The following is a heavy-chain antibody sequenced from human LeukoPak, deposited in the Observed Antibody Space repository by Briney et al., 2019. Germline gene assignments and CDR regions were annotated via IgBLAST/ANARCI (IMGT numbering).Heavy chain of an antibody. J-gene: IGHJ6*02. Sequence: SETLSLTCTVSGGSVSSGSYYWSWIRQPPGKGLEWIGYIYYSRSTNYNPTLKSRVTIAVDTSKNQFSLKLSSVTAADRAVYYCARVSLVFSRRYAMDVWGQGTTVTVSS. CDR1: GGSVSSGSYY. V-gene: IGHV4-61*01. CDR3: ARVSLVFSRRYAMDV. D-gene: IGHD2-8*02. CDR2: IYYSRST.